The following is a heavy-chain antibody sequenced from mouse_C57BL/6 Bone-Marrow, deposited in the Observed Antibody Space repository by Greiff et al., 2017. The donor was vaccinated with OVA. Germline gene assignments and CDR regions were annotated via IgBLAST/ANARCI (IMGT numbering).Heavy chain of an antibody. V-gene: IGHV1-82*01. CDR3: ARREIYDGYFDY. CDR2: IYPGDGDT. J-gene: IGHJ2*01. Sequence: QVQLKQSGPELVKPGASVKISCKASGYAFSSSWMNWVKQRPGKGLEWIGRIYPGDGDTNYNGKFKGKATLTADKSSSTAYMQLSSLTSEDSAVYFCARREIYDGYFDYWGQGTTLTVSS. CDR1: GYAFSSSW. D-gene: IGHD2-3*01.